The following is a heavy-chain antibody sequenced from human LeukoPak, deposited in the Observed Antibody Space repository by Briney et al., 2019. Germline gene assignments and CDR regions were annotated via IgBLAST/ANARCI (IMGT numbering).Heavy chain of an antibody. CDR2: INPNSGGT. J-gene: IGHJ4*02. CDR1: GYTFTDYY. V-gene: IGHV1-2*02. CDR3: ARYSGYDEPFEY. D-gene: IGHD5-12*01. Sequence: GASVTVSCKASGYTFTDYYIHWVRQAPGQGLEWMGWINPNSGGTSYAQKFQGRVTMTRDTSVTTAYMELSRLRSDDTAVYYCARYSGYDEPFEYWGQGTLVTVSS.